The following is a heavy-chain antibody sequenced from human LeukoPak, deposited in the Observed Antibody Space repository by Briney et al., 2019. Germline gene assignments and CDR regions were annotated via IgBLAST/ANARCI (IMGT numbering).Heavy chain of an antibody. CDR1: GGSISSYY. CDR2: IYYSGST. D-gene: IGHD3-10*01. J-gene: IGHJ4*02. CDR3: AREYYGSGRIDY. Sequence: PSETLSPTCTVSGGSISSYYWSWIRQPPGKGLEWIGYIYYSGSTNYNPSLKSRVTISVDTSKNQFSLKLSSVTAADTAVYYCAREYYGSGRIDYWGQGTLVTVSS. V-gene: IGHV4-59*01.